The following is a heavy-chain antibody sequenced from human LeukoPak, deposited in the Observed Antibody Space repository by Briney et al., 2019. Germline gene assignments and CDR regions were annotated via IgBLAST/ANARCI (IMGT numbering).Heavy chain of an antibody. D-gene: IGHD6-13*01. Sequence: ASVKVSCKASRYTFTGYYMHWVRQAPGQGLEWMGWINPNSGGTNYAQKFQGRVTMTRDTSISTAYMELSRLRSDDTAVYYCARGVVEQQLVRAEVFYYYYMDVWGKGTTVTISS. CDR3: ARGVVEQQLVRAEVFYYYYMDV. V-gene: IGHV1-2*02. J-gene: IGHJ6*03. CDR2: INPNSGGT. CDR1: RYTFTGYY.